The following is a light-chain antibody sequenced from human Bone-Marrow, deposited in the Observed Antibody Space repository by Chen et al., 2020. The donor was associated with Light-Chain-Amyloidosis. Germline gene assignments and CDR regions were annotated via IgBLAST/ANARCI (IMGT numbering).Light chain of an antibody. V-gene: IGLV1-44*01. Sequence: QSVLTQPTSASGTPGQRVTILCSGSSSNIGSNAISCYQHLPGTAPQLLIYSDIQRPSGFPDLFSGSKSGTSASLAISGLQSEDDANYFCATYDDSLNSPMFGGGTKLTVL. CDR3: ATYDDSLNSPM. J-gene: IGLJ3*02. CDR1: SSNIGSNA. CDR2: SDI.